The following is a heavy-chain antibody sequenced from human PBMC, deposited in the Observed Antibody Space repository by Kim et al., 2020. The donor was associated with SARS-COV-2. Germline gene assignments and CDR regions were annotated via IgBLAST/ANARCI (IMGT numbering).Heavy chain of an antibody. CDR2: IYYSGST. CDR3: ARGYDFWSGYYTRHAFDI. CDR1: GGSISSYY. Sequence: SETLSLTCTVSGGSISSYYWSWIRQPPGKGLEWIGYIYYSGSTNYNPSLKSRVTISVDTSKNQFSLKLSSVTAADTAVYYCARGYDFWSGYYTRHAFDIWGQGTMVTVSS. D-gene: IGHD3-3*01. J-gene: IGHJ3*02. V-gene: IGHV4-59*13.